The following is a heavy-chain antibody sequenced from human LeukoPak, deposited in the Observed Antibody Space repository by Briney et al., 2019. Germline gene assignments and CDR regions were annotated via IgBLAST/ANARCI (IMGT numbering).Heavy chain of an antibody. CDR3: ARLESDAFDI. V-gene: IGHV4-61*01. CDR2: IYYSGST. CDR1: DGSISSRTYY. D-gene: IGHD2/OR15-2a*01. J-gene: IGHJ3*02. Sequence: SETLSLTCTVSDGSISSRTYYWGWIRQPPGKGLEWIGYIYYSGSTDYNPSLKSRVTISVDTSKNQFSLKLSSVTAADTAVYYCARLESDAFDIWGQGTMVTVSS.